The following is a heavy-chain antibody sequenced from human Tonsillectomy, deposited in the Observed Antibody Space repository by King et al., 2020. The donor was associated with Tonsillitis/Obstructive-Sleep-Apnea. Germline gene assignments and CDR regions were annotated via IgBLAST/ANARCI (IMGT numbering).Heavy chain of an antibody. Sequence: VQLQQWGAGLLKPSETLSLTCAVYDGSFSGYYWSWIRQPPGKGLEWIGEIIHSGSINYNPSLKSRVTISEDTSKNQFSLNLTSVTAADTAVYYCARFTYNDFWSGYYFDYWGQGTLVTVSS. D-gene: IGHD3-3*01. V-gene: IGHV4-34*12. J-gene: IGHJ4*02. CDR2: IIHSGSI. CDR1: DGSFSGYY. CDR3: ARFTYNDFWSGYYFDY.